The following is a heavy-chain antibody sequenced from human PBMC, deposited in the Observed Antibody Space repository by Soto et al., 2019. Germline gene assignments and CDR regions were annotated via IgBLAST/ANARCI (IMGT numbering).Heavy chain of an antibody. CDR3: ARHRVTMIRGVYYYYGMDV. CDR2: IYPGDSDT. CDR1: GYSFTGYW. V-gene: IGHV5-51*01. Sequence: GESLKISCKSSGYSFTGYWIGWVRQMPGKGLEWMGIIYPGDSDTRYSPSFQGQVTISADKSISTAYLQWSSLKASDTAMYYCARHRVTMIRGVYYYYGMDVWGQGTTVTVSS. D-gene: IGHD3-10*01. J-gene: IGHJ6*02.